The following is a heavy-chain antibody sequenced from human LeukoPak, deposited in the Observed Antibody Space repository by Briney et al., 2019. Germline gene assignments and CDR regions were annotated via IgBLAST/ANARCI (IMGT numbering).Heavy chain of an antibody. CDR3: ARVRVAAAGIDY. CDR2: IYYSGST. Sequence: SETLSLTCTVSGGSISSYYWSWIRQPPGKGLQWIGYIYYSGSTNYNPSLKSRVTISVDTSKNQFSLKLSSVTAADTAVYYCARVRVAAAGIDYWGQGTLVTVSS. D-gene: IGHD6-13*01. J-gene: IGHJ4*02. V-gene: IGHV4-59*01. CDR1: GGSISSYY.